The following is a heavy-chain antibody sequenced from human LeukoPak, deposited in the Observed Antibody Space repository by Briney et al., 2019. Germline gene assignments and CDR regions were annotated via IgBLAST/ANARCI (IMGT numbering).Heavy chain of an antibody. CDR1: GFTFSSYE. V-gene: IGHV3-21*01. D-gene: IGHD1-14*01. Sequence: PGGSLRLSCAASGFTFSSYEMNWVRQAPGKGLEWVSSISSSSSYIYYADSVKGRFTISRDNAKNSLYLQMNSLRAEDTAVYYCARDQIARKGGAFDIWGQGTMVTVSS. CDR3: ARDQIARKGGAFDI. J-gene: IGHJ3*02. CDR2: ISSSSSYI.